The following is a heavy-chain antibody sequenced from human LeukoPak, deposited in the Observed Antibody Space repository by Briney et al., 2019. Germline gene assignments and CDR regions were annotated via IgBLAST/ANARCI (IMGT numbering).Heavy chain of an antibody. V-gene: IGHV4-39*07. J-gene: IGHJ4*02. CDR2: IFYTGKT. D-gene: IGHD3-3*01. CDR1: GGSVYTSDYY. Sequence: SETLSLTCTVSGGSVYTSDYYWGWVRQPPGKGPEWIGDIFYTGKTNYNPSLKSRVSISIDTSKNQFSLKLTSVTAADTAVYYCARDRFSFDYWGQGTLVTVSS. CDR3: ARDRFSFDY.